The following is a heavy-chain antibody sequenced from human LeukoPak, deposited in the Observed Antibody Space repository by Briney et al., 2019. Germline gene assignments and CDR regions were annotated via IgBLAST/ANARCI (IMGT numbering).Heavy chain of an antibody. CDR1: GFTFDDYA. CDR2: ISWNSGSI. D-gene: IGHD6-19*01. J-gene: IGHJ5*02. V-gene: IGHV3-9*01. CDR3: AKSRSVSSGWFDP. Sequence: GGSLRLSCAASGFTFDDYAMHWVRQAPGKGLEWVSGISWNSGSIGYADSVKGRFTISRENAKNSLYLQMNSLRAEDTALYYCAKSRSVSSGWFDPWGQGTLVTVSS.